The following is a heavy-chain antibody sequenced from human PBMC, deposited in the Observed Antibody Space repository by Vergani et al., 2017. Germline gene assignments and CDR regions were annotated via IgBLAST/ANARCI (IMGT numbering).Heavy chain of an antibody. CDR3: AKDASNYMDY. Sequence: QLVESGGGVVQPGRSLRLSCAASGFTFSSYGMHWVRQAPGKGLEWVAVISYDGSNKYYADSVKGRFTISRDNSKNTLYLQMNSLRAEDTAVYYCAKDASNYMDYWGQGTLVTVSS. CDR2: ISYDGSNK. CDR1: GFTFSSYG. D-gene: IGHD4-11*01. J-gene: IGHJ4*02. V-gene: IGHV3-30*18.